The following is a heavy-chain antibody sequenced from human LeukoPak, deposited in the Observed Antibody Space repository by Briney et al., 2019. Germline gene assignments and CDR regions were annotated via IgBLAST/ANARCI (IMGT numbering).Heavy chain of an antibody. CDR1: GGSFSGYY. D-gene: IGHD4-11*01. V-gene: IGHV4-34*01. Sequence: PSETLSLTCAVYGGSFSGYYWSWIRQPPGKGLEWIGEINHSGSTNYNPSLKSRVTISVDTSKNQFSLKLSSVTAADTVVYYCARDSDYSNYGLYYWGQGTLVTVSS. CDR2: INHSGST. J-gene: IGHJ4*02. CDR3: ARDSDYSNYGLYY.